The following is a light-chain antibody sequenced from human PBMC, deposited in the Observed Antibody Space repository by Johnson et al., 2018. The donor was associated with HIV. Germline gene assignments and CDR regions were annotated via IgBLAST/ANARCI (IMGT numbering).Light chain of an antibody. Sequence: QSVLTQPPSVSADPGQKVTISCSGSSSNIGSNVVSWYQQVPGTAPKLLIYVNNKRPSGFPDRFAGSNSGTSATLSHPRLQIGDDVDYDCGTWDSSLSADVFGTGTKVTVL. CDR3: GTWDSSLSADV. CDR2: VNN. V-gene: IGLV1-51*01. J-gene: IGLJ1*01. CDR1: SSNIGSNV.